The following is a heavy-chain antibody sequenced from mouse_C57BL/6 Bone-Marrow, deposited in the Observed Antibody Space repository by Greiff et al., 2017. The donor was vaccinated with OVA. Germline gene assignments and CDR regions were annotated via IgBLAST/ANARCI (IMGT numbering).Heavy chain of an antibody. V-gene: IGHV1-62-2*01. Sequence: VMLVESGAELVKPGASVKLSCKASGYTFTEYTIHWVKQRSGQGLEWIGWFYPGSGSIKYNEKFKDKATLTADKSSSTVYMELSRLTSEDSAVYFCARHEDSLYDYDGAMDYWGQGTSVTVSS. CDR2: FYPGSGSI. D-gene: IGHD2-4*01. CDR3: ARHEDSLYDYDGAMDY. CDR1: GYTFTEYT. J-gene: IGHJ4*01.